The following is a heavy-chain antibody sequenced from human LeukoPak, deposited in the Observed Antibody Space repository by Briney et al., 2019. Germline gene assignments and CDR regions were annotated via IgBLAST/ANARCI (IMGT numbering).Heavy chain of an antibody. Sequence: PGGSLRLSCAASGFTFSSYWMHWVRQAPGKGLVWVSRINTDGSSTSYADSVKGRFTISRDNAKNTLYLQMNSLRAEDTAVYYCARFLAARGAFDIWGQGTMVTVSS. V-gene: IGHV3-74*01. J-gene: IGHJ3*02. CDR1: GFTFSSYW. CDR2: INTDGSST. CDR3: ARFLAARGAFDI. D-gene: IGHD6-13*01.